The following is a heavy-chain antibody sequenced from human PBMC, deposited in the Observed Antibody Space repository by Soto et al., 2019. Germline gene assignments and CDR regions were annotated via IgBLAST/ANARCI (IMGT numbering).Heavy chain of an antibody. CDR3: AREIVTAGGNNYFDP. CDR1: GGTVASSHW. CDR2: VYHTGDT. Sequence: QVQLQVSGPRLVKPSGSLSLTCGVSGGTVASSHWWSWVRQSPGGGLEWIGNVYHTGDTNFNPSLQSRVTISVDKSNNQFSLRLNSLTAADTAVYFCAREIVTAGGNNYFDPWGPGTLVTVSS. J-gene: IGHJ5*02. V-gene: IGHV4-4*02. D-gene: IGHD2-21*02.